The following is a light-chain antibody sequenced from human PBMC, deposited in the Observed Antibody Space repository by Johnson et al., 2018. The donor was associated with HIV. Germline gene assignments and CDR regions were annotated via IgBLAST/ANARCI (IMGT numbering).Light chain of an antibody. V-gene: IGLV1-51*01. Sequence: QSVLTQPPSMSAAPGQQVTISCSGSSSNIGNNYVSWYQQFPGTAPKLLIYDNNKRPSRIPDRFSASKSGTSATLGITGLQTGDEAHYYCGTWDSSLSANVFGTGTKVTVL. CDR1: SSNIGNNY. J-gene: IGLJ1*01. CDR2: DNN. CDR3: GTWDSSLSANV.